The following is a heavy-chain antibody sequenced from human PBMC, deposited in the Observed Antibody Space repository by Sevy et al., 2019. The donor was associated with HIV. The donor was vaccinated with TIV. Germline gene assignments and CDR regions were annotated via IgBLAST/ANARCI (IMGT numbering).Heavy chain of an antibody. J-gene: IGHJ3*02. CDR1: GVSINSYH. CDR2: VYYTGST. Sequence: SETLSLTCTVSGVSINSYHWNWIRQPPGKGLEWIGYVYYTGSTNYNPSPENRVTISVDRTKHQFSLTLTSVTAADTAVYYCARRNDFDIWGQGTMVTVSS. CDR3: ARRNDFDI. V-gene: IGHV4-59*08.